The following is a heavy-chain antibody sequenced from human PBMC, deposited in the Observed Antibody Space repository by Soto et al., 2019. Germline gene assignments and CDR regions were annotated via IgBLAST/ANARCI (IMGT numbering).Heavy chain of an antibody. V-gene: IGHV1-2*04. CDR3: ARAEKGASRSRMDV. CDR2: INPNSGGT. D-gene: IGHD3-16*01. Sequence: ASVKVSCKASGYTFTGYYMHWVRQAPGQGLEWMGWINPNSGGTNYAQKFQGWVTMTRDTSISTAYMELSRLRSDDTAVYYCARAEKGASRSRMDVWGQGTTVTVS. J-gene: IGHJ6*02. CDR1: GYTFTGYY.